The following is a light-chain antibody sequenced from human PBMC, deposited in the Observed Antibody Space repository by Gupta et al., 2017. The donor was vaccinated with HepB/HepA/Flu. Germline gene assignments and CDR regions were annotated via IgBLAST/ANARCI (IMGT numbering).Light chain of an antibody. CDR3: SSYSSSSSWV. J-gene: IGLJ3*02. CDR2: EVS. Sequence: QSALTQPPSVSGSPGQSVTISCTGSSSDVGSYNRVSWYQQPPGTAPKLMISEVSNRLSGVPDRFSGSKSGNTASLTISGLQAEDEADYYCSSYSSSSSWVFGGGTKVTVL. CDR1: SSDVGSYNR. V-gene: IGLV2-18*02.